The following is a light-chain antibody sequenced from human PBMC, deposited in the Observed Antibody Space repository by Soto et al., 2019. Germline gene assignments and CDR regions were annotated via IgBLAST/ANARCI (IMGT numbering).Light chain of an antibody. CDR2: DTS. Sequence: QAVVTQEPSLTVSPGGTVTLTCGSSTGAVTSGHYPFWFQQKPGQAPRTLIFDTSSKHSWTPARLSGSLLGGKAALTLSGAQPEDEADYYCLLSYSGVWVFGGGTKVTVL. J-gene: IGLJ3*02. CDR1: TGAVTSGHY. V-gene: IGLV7-46*01. CDR3: LLSYSGVWV.